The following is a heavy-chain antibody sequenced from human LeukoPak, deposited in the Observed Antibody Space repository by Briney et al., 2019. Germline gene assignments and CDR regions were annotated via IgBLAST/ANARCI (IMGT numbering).Heavy chain of an antibody. CDR3: AKADYGDFKENYYMDV. D-gene: IGHD4-17*01. J-gene: IGHJ6*03. CDR1: GFTFSSYG. CDR2: ISYIESHR. Sequence: GGSLRLSCAASGFTFSSYGMHWVRQAPGKGLEWVAVISYIESHRYYADSVKGRFTISKDNSRNTLYLHMNRLRVEDTAVYYCAKADYGDFKENYYMDVWGKGTTVTVSS. V-gene: IGHV3-30*18.